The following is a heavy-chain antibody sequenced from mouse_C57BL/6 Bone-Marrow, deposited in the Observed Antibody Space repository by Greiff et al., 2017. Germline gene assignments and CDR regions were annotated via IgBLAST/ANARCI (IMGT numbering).Heavy chain of an antibody. J-gene: IGHJ4*01. Sequence: EVQLQQSGAELVRPGASVKLSCTASGFNFKDYYMHWVKQRPEQGLEWIGRIDPDNGGTEYAPKFQGKATITADTSSNTAYLQLSSLTSEDTAVYYCTTFRVSYYGSSPYARDYWGQGTSVTVSS. D-gene: IGHD1-1*01. CDR1: GFNFKDYY. CDR2: IDPDNGGT. V-gene: IGHV14-1*01. CDR3: TTFRVSYYGSSPYARDY.